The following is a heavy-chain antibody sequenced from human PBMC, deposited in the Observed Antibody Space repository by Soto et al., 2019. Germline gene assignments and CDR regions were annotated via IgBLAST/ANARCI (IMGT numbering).Heavy chain of an antibody. J-gene: IGHJ6*02. D-gene: IGHD1-1*01. CDR1: GFTFGDYA. CDR3: TVRDNGNYYYYYGMDV. CDR2: IRSKAYGGTT. Sequence: GGSLRLSCTASGFTFGDYAMSWFRQAPGKGLEWAGFIRSKAYGGTTEYAASVKGRFTISRDDSKSIAYLQMNSLKTEDTAVYYCTVRDNGNYYYYYGMDVWGQGTTVTVSS. V-gene: IGHV3-49*03.